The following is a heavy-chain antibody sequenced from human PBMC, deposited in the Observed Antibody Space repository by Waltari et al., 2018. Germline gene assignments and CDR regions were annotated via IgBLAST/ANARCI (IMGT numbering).Heavy chain of an antibody. J-gene: IGHJ5*02. D-gene: IGHD3-9*01. CDR2: IYYSGST. V-gene: IGHV4-59*01. Sequence: QVQLQESGPGLVKPSETLSLTCTVSGGSISSYYWSCIRPPPGKGLEWIGYIYYSGSTNYNPSLKSRVTISVDTSKNQFSLKLSSVTAADTAVYYCARGYYDILTGSNWFDPWGQGTLVTVSS. CDR3: ARGYYDILTGSNWFDP. CDR1: GGSISSYY.